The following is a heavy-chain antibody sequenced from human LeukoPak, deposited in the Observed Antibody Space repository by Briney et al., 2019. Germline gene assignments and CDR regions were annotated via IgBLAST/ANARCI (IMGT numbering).Heavy chain of an antibody. CDR1: GFTLSDSY. CDR3: AKEGGTRGTFDV. Sequence: GGSLRLSCGASGFTLSDSYRSWIRQAPGKGLERVSYILMSTNYTSYAASVKGRFTISRDNAKNSLYLQMNSLRAEDTALYYCAKEGGTRGTFDVWGQGTMVTVSS. CDR2: ILMSTNYT. V-gene: IGHV3-11*05. D-gene: IGHD3/OR15-3a*01. J-gene: IGHJ3*01.